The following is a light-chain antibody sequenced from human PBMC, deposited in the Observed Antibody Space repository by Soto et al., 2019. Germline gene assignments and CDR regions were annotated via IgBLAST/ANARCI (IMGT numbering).Light chain of an antibody. J-gene: IGKJ1*01. CDR2: GAS. CDR3: QQYGSSPRVT. Sequence: EIVLTQSPGTLSLSPGERATLSCRASQSVSSSYLAWYQQKPGQAPRLLIYGASSRATGIPDRFSGSGSGTAFTLTISRLEPEDFAVYYCQQYGSSPRVTFGQGTKVEIK. CDR1: QSVSSSY. V-gene: IGKV3-20*01.